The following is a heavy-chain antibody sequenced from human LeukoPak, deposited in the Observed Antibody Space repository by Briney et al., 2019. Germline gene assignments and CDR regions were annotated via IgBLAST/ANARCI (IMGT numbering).Heavy chain of an antibody. D-gene: IGHD1-1*01. CDR1: GESFSGYF. Sequence: SETLSLTCAVYGESFSGYFWSWIRQPPGKGLEWIGEINHSGYTNYNPSLKSRVTISVDTSKKQFSLKLSSVTAADTAVYYCAREARYNWNDKIDYWGQGTLVTVSS. CDR3: AREARYNWNDKIDY. V-gene: IGHV4-34*01. CDR2: INHSGYT. J-gene: IGHJ4*02.